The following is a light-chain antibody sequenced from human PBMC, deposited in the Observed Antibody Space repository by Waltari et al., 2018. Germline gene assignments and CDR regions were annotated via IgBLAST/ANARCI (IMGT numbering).Light chain of an antibody. CDR2: DAS. Sequence: CRASQSVGRYLAWYQQNPGQAPRLLIYDASTRATGIPDRFSGSGSGTDFSLTISRLESEDFAVYYCQKYVNLPATFGQGTKVEIK. J-gene: IGKJ1*01. CDR3: QKYVNLPAT. V-gene: IGKV3-20*01. CDR1: QSVGRY.